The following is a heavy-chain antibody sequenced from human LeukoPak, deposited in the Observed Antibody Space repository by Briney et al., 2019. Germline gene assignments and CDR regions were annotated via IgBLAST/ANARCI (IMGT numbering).Heavy chain of an antibody. J-gene: IGHJ3*02. CDR1: GFTFSSYW. CDR3: AKVRCSTSCYFGAFDI. Sequence: GGSLRLXCAASGFTFSSYWMSWVRQVPGKGLEWVANIKQDGSEKYYVDSLKGRFTISRDNAKNSLYLQVNSLRAEDTAVYYCAKVRCSTSCYFGAFDIWGQGTMVTVSS. D-gene: IGHD2-2*01. CDR2: IKQDGSEK. V-gene: IGHV3-7*01.